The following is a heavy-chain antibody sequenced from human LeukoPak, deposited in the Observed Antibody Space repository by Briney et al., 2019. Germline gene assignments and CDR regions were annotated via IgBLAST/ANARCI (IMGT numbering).Heavy chain of an antibody. CDR1: GYTFSGYY. CDR2: INPNSGGT. J-gene: IGHJ5*02. Sequence: VSVKVSCKASGYTFSGYYLHWVRLAPGRGLEWLGWINPNSGGTTYAQKFRGRVTMTRDTSINTAYMELSGLISNDTAVYYCARPRGYSYVEWFDPWGQGTLVTVSS. D-gene: IGHD5-18*01. CDR3: ARPRGYSYVEWFDP. V-gene: IGHV1-2*02.